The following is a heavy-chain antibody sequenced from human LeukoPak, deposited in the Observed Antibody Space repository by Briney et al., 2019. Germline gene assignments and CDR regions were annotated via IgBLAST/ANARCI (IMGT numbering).Heavy chain of an antibody. CDR3: ARDPLSTGWEDY. CDR1: GFTFSCYW. CDR2: IKQDGSEK. J-gene: IGHJ4*02. Sequence: PGGSLRLSCAASGFTFSCYWMSWVRQAPGKGLEWVANIKQDGSEKYYVDSVKGRFTISRDNAKNSLYLQMNSLRAEDTAVYYCARDPLSTGWEDYWGQGTLVTVSS. V-gene: IGHV3-7*01. D-gene: IGHD6-19*01.